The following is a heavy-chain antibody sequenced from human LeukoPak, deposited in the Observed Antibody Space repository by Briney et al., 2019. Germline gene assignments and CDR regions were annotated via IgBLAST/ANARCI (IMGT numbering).Heavy chain of an antibody. J-gene: IGHJ4*02. CDR1: AFTFSDYS. V-gene: IGHV3-48*01. CDR2: ISGRSSTI. Sequence: GGSLRLSCAASAFTFSDYSMNWVRQAPGKGLEWTSYISGRSSTIYYADSVRGRFTISRDNAKNSMYLQMNSLRAEDTAVYYCARDRLTSGSYFFDYWGQGTLVTVSS. CDR3: ARDRLTSGSYFFDY. D-gene: IGHD1-26*01.